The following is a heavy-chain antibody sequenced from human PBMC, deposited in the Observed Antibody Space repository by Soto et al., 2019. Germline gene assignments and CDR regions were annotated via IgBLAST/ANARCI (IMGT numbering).Heavy chain of an antibody. J-gene: IGHJ6*03. V-gene: IGHV4-59*02. CDR1: GDSVTSYY. D-gene: IGHD3-10*01. CDR2: FYYSGFT. Sequence: SETLSLTCTVSGDSVTSYYWTWIRQPPGKGLEWIGYFYYSGFTNYNPSLKSRVIISADTSKNQFSLKLSSVTAADTAVYFCARGNMVRGVTGYYMDVWGKGTPVTVSS. CDR3: ARGNMVRGVTGYYMDV.